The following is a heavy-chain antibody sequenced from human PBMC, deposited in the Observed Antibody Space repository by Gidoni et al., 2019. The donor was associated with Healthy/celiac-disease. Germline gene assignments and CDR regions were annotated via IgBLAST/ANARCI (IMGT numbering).Heavy chain of an antibody. CDR3: AREGYDSSGYNY. Sequence: QLQLQESGPGLVKPSETLSLTCTVSGGSISSYYWSWIRQPPGKGLEWIGYIYSSGRTNYNPSLKSRVTISVDTSKNQFSLKLSSVTAADTAVYYCAREGYDSSGYNYWGQGTLVTVSS. CDR1: GGSISSYY. J-gene: IGHJ4*02. CDR2: IYSSGRT. V-gene: IGHV4-59*01. D-gene: IGHD3-22*01.